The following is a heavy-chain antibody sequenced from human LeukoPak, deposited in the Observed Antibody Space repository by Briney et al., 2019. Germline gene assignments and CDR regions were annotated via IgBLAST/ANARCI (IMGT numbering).Heavy chain of an antibody. D-gene: IGHD2-2*01. CDR3: ARSTTPYGSSTSCSANHYYYYMDV. CDR2: IYYSGST. CDR1: GGSISSYY. J-gene: IGHJ6*03. V-gene: IGHV4-59*01. Sequence: SETLSLTRTVSGGSISSYYWSWIRQPPGKGLEWIGYIYYSGSTNYNPSLKSRVTISVDTSKNQFSLKLSSVTAADTAVYYCARSTTPYGSSTSCSANHYYYYMDVWGKGTTVTVSS.